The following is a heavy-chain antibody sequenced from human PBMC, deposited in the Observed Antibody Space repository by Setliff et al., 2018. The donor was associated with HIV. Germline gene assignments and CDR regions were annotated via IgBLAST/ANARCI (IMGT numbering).Heavy chain of an antibody. CDR1: GFKFEDYS. CDR3: AKGDSGILGITESYFDQ. J-gene: IGHJ4*02. CDR2: ISWDSGSI. Sequence: GGSLRLSCAASGFKFEDYSMHWVRRVPGKGLQWVSGISWDSGSINYAESVKGRFTISRDNAEKVLYLQMNSLRLEDMAFYYCAKGDSGILGITESYFDQWGQGTLVTVS. V-gene: IGHV3-9*03. D-gene: IGHD1-26*01.